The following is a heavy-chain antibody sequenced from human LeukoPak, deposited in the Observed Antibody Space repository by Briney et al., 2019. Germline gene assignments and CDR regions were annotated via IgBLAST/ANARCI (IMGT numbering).Heavy chain of an antibody. CDR2: ISGSGGST. CDR3: AKDHLLWFGESPFDY. CDR1: GFTFSSDA. Sequence: GGSLRVSCAASGFTFSSDAMSCVRQAPGKGLEWVSAISGSGGSTYYADSVKGRFTISRDNSKNTLYLQMNSLRAEDTAVYYCAKDHLLWFGESPFDYWGQGTLVTVSS. V-gene: IGHV3-23*01. D-gene: IGHD3-10*01. J-gene: IGHJ4*02.